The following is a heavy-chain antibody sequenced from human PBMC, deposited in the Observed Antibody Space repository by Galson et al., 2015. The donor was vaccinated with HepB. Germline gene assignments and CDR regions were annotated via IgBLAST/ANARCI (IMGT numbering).Heavy chain of an antibody. Sequence: SLRLSCAASGFTFSSYSMNWVRQAPGKGLEWVSSISSSSSYIYYADSVKGRFTISRDNAKNSLYLQMNSLRAEDTAVYYCASLKGIAAADGVDYWGQGTLVTVSS. J-gene: IGHJ4*02. V-gene: IGHV3-21*01. CDR2: ISSSSSYI. CDR1: GFTFSSYS. CDR3: ASLKGIAAADGVDY. D-gene: IGHD6-13*01.